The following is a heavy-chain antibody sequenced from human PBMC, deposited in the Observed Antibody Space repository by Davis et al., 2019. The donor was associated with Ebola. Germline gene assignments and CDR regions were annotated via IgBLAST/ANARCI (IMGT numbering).Heavy chain of an antibody. V-gene: IGHV4-38-2*02. CDR3: ARPLNDYGDYWYFDL. D-gene: IGHD4-17*01. CDR2: IYHIGTT. CDR1: GDSISSGYS. Sequence: MPSETLSLTCTVSGDSISSGYSWGWLRHPPGKGLGWIGIIYHIGTTYYNPSLKSRVTISVDTSKNQFSLKLSSVTAADTAVYYCARPLNDYGDYWYFDLWGRGTLVTVSS. J-gene: IGHJ2*01.